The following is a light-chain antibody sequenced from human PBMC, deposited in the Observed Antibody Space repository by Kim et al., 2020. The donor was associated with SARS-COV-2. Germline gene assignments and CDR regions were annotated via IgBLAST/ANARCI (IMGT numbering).Light chain of an antibody. V-gene: IGKV3-20*01. Sequence: PGERATPSCRASQSVSSSYLAWYQQKPGQAPRLLIYGASTRATGIPDRFSGSGSGTDFTLTISRLEPEDFAVYYCQQYRSSPPITFGQGTRLEIK. CDR3: QQYRSSPPIT. J-gene: IGKJ5*01. CDR2: GAS. CDR1: QSVSSSY.